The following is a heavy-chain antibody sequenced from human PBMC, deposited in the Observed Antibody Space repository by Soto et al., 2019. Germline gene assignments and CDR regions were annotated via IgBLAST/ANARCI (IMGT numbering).Heavy chain of an antibody. J-gene: IGHJ4*02. Sequence: SETLSLTCTVSGGSISSSSYYWGWIRQPPGKGLEWIGSIYYSGSTYYNPSLKSRVTISVDTSKNQFSLKLSSVTAADTAVYYCARIIVLMVYANNYFDYWGQGTLVTVSS. CDR3: ARIIVLMVYANNYFDY. CDR1: GGSISSSSYY. CDR2: IYYSGST. D-gene: IGHD2-8*01. V-gene: IGHV4-39*07.